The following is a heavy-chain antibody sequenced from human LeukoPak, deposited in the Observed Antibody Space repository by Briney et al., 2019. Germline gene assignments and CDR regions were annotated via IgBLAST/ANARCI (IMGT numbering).Heavy chain of an antibody. CDR1: GGTFSSYA. J-gene: IGHJ6*02. CDR3: ASHSLYYYGMDV. CDR2: IIPILGIA. Sequence: GASVKVSCKASGGTFSSYAISWVRQAPGQGLEWMGRIIPILGIANYAQKFQGRVTITADKSTSTAYMELSSLRSEDTAVYYCASHSLYYYGMDVWGQGTTVTVSS. V-gene: IGHV1-69*04.